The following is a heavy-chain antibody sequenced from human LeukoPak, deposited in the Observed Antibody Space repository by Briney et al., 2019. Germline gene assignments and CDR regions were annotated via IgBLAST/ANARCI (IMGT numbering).Heavy chain of an antibody. V-gene: IGHV4-34*01. Sequence: SETLSLTCAVYGGSFSGYSWSWIRQPPGKGLEWIGEINHSGSTNYNPSLKSRVTISVDTSKNQFSLKLTSVTAADTAVYYCARGMVRGVITPGYWGQGTLVTVSS. D-gene: IGHD3-10*01. CDR1: GGSFSGYS. J-gene: IGHJ4*02. CDR3: ARGMVRGVITPGY. CDR2: INHSGST.